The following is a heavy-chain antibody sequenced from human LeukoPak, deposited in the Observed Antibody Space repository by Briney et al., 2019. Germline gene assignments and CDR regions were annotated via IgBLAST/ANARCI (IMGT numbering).Heavy chain of an antibody. V-gene: IGHV3-30*02. Sequence: GGSLTRSCAASGFNISGYGIHWGRLVPAKGQEMVAYIKTDGSNRSYGDSVMERFIVSRDITKNTLYLQMTSLRAEDTAVYYGGKGGGGYSYYGPESWGPGTLVVVSS. J-gene: IGHJ5*02. CDR2: IKTDGSNR. CDR1: GFNISGYG. CDR3: GKGGGGYSYYGPES. D-gene: IGHD4-11*01.